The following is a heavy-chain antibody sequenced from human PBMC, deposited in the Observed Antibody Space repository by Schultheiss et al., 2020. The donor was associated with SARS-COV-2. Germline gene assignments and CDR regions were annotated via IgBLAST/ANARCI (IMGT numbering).Heavy chain of an antibody. CDR1: GFTFSSYS. CDR3: ARGGQWLVQQRHFDY. V-gene: IGHV3-48*01. J-gene: IGHJ4*02. D-gene: IGHD6-19*01. Sequence: GGSLRLSCAASGFTFSSYSMNWVRQAPGKGLEWVSYISSSSSTIYYADSAKGRFTISRDNSKNTRYLQMNSLRAEDTAVYYCARGGQWLVQQRHFDYWGQGNLVTVS. CDR2: ISSSSSTI.